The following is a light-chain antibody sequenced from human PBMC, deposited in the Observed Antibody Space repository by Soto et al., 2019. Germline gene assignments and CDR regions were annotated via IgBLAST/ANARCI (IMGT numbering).Light chain of an antibody. CDR3: SSYTSSSTLE. CDR2: EVT. CDR1: NSDIGNYNI. Sequence: QSALTQPASVSGSPGQSITISCTGSNSDIGNYNIVSWYQQHPDKAPQLIIYEVTKRPSGVSNRFSGSKSGNTASLTISGRQAEDEADYYCSSYTSSSTLEFGGGTKLTVL. V-gene: IGLV2-14*02. J-gene: IGLJ3*02.